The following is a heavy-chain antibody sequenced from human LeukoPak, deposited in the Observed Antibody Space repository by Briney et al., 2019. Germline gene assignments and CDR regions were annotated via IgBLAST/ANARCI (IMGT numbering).Heavy chain of an antibody. Sequence: GGSLRLSCAASGFTFSDYNMRWIRQAPGKGLEWVAFIRYDGSNKYYADSVKGRFTISSDNSKNTLFLQMNSLRAEDTAVYYCAKDRDYYMDVWGKGTTVTISS. D-gene: IGHD3-10*01. CDR2: IRYDGSNK. V-gene: IGHV3-30*02. CDR3: AKDRDYYMDV. J-gene: IGHJ6*03. CDR1: GFTFSDYN.